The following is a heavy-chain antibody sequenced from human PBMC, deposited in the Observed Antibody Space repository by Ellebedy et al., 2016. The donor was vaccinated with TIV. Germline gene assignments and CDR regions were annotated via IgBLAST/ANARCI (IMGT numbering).Heavy chain of an antibody. V-gene: IGHV3-7*01. D-gene: IGHD4-17*01. CDR1: GFSFRSYW. CDR3: ATDGSYGDYLSPTHAFVI. J-gene: IGHJ3*02. Sequence: GGSLRLSCGASGFSFRSYWMTWVRQAPGKGLEWVANIKQDGSEKYYVDSVKGRLTISRDNAKNSLYLHLNSLRAEDTAMYYCATDGSYGDYLSPTHAFVIWGQGTMVTVSS. CDR2: IKQDGSEK.